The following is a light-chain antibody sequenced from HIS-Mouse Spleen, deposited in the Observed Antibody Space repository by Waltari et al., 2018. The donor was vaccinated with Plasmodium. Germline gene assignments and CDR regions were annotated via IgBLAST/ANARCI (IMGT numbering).Light chain of an antibody. V-gene: IGKV1-39*01. CDR1: QSISSY. J-gene: IGKJ1*01. Sequence: DIQMTQSPSSLSASVGDRVTITCRASQSISSYLNWYQQKLGKAPKLLIYAASSLQSGVPLRFSGSGSWTDFTLTISSPQPAAFATYYCQQSYSTPWTFGQGTKVEIK. CDR2: AAS. CDR3: QQSYSTPWT.